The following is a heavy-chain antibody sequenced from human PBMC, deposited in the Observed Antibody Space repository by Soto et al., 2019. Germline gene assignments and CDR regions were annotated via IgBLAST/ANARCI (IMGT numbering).Heavy chain of an antibody. Sequence: QVQLVESGGGVVQPGRSLRLSCAASGFSFSTYGMHWVRQAPGKGLEWVATIWYDGSNKYYTDSVKGRFTISRDNSKNTLYLHMNSLRDEDTAIYFCARRMSAEGTGGVDYWGQGTLFTVSS. D-gene: IGHD1-1*01. CDR3: ARRMSAEGTGGVDY. CDR2: IWYDGSNK. CDR1: GFSFSTYG. J-gene: IGHJ4*02. V-gene: IGHV3-33*01.